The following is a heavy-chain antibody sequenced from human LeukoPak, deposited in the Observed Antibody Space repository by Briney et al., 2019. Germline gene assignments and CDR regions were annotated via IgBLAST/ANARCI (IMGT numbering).Heavy chain of an antibody. CDR1: GGSISSSSYY. D-gene: IGHD2-2*01. CDR3: ARDEGSSYPFDY. J-gene: IGHJ4*02. V-gene: IGHV4-39*07. CDR2: IYYSGST. Sequence: SETLSLACTVSGGSISSSSYYWGWIRQPPGKGLEWIGSIYYSGSTYYNPSLKSRVTISVDTSKNQFSLNLSSVTAADTAVYFCARDEGSSYPFDYWGQGTLVTVSS.